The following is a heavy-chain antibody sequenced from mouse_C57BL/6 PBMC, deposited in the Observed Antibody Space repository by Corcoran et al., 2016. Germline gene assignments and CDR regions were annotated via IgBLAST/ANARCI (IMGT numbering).Heavy chain of an antibody. V-gene: IGHV1-76*01. CDR1: GYTFTDYY. J-gene: IGHJ3*01. CDR2: IYPGRGNT. D-gene: IGHD2-10*01. Sequence: QVQLKQSGAELVRPGASVKLSCKASGYTFTDYYIHWVKQRPGQGLEWIARIYPGRGNTYYNENFKGKATLTAEKSSSTAYMHLSSRTAEDSVVYFCARTPYRGILAYGGQGTLVTVSA. CDR3: ARTPYRGILAY.